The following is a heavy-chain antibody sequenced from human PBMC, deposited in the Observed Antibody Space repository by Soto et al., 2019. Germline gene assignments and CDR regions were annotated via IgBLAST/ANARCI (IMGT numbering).Heavy chain of an antibody. CDR1: GYTFTNYA. Sequence: GASVKVSCKASGYTFTNYAIHWVRQAPGQRLEWMGWIHPANGNTKYSQRFQGRVTITSDTSATTAYMELRSLRSDDTAVYYCARDPYHVLMVNAPNLYGMDVWGQGTTVTVSS. D-gene: IGHD2-8*01. CDR2: IHPANGNT. V-gene: IGHV1-3*01. CDR3: ARDPYHVLMVNAPNLYGMDV. J-gene: IGHJ6*02.